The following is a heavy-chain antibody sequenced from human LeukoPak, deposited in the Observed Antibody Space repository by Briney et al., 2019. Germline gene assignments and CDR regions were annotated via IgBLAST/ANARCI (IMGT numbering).Heavy chain of an antibody. CDR3: ARDGTAARPFVY. V-gene: IGHV3-48*04. Sequence: GGSLRLSCAASGFSFNSHSMNWVRQAPGKGLEWVSYISSSGNTIYYADSVKGRFTISRDNAKNSLYLQMNSLRAEDTAVYYYARDGTAARPFVYWGQGTLVTVSS. J-gene: IGHJ4*02. CDR2: ISSSGNTI. CDR1: GFSFNSHS. D-gene: IGHD6-6*01.